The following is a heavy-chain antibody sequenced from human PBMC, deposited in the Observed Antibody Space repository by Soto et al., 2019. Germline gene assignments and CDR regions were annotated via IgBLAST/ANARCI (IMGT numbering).Heavy chain of an antibody. Sequence: QVQLVESGGGVVQPGRSLRLSCAASGFSFSNYGMYWVRQAPGKGLEWVAVIWHDGSHKYYADSVKGRFTISRDNSRNTLHLQMNSLRAEDTAVYYCARGRDSKSVDHAFDIWGQVTMVTVSS. V-gene: IGHV3-33*01. CDR3: ARGRDSKSVDHAFDI. J-gene: IGHJ3*02. CDR1: GFSFSNYG. D-gene: IGHD5-12*01. CDR2: IWHDGSHK.